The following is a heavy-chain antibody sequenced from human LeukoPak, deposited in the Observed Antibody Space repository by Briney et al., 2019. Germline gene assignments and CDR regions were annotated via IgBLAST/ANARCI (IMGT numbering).Heavy chain of an antibody. Sequence: ASVKVSCKASGYTFTAYYVHWVRQAPGQGPEWMGWIHPNSGGTKYAQNFQGRVTMTRDTSITTAYMELSSLRSDDTALYYCARVPETTQLFDYWGQGTLVTVSS. CDR1: GYTFTAYY. CDR2: IHPNSGGT. D-gene: IGHD1-14*01. J-gene: IGHJ4*02. CDR3: ARVPETTQLFDY. V-gene: IGHV1-2*02.